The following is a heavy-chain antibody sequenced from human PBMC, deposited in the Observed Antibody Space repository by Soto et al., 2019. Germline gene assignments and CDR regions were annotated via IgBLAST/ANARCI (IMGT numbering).Heavy chain of an antibody. J-gene: IGHJ6*03. Sequence: SETLSLTCTVSGGSISSGGYYWSWIRQHPGKGLEWIGYIYYSGSTYYNPSLKSRVTISVDTSKNQFSLKLSSVTAADTAVYYCASRTDLVTMVRGARPRYYYYYMDVWGKGTTVTVSS. D-gene: IGHD3-10*01. CDR2: IYYSGST. CDR3: ASRTDLVTMVRGARPRYYYYYMDV. CDR1: GGSISSGGYY. V-gene: IGHV4-31*03.